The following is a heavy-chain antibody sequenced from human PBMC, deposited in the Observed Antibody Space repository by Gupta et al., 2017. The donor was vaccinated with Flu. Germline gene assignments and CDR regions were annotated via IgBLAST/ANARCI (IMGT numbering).Heavy chain of an antibody. CDR1: TFSSYW. D-gene: IGHD3-16*01. V-gene: IGHV3-7*01. Sequence: TFSSYWMTWVRQAPGKGLEWVASIKHDASEKYYVDSVKGRFTISRDNAKNSLYLQMNSLRAEDTAVYYCARDGGSPQFDYWGQGTLVTVSS. CDR2: IKHDASEK. J-gene: IGHJ4*02. CDR3: ARDGGSPQFDY.